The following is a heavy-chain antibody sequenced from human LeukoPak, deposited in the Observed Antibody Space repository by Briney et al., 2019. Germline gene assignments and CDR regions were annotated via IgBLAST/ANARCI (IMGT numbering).Heavy chain of an antibody. Sequence: PSETLSLTCSVSGGSISNGDYYWGWIRQAPGKGLEWIGSPFYFGSAHYYPSLKSRATISADTSKNQFSLKLTSMTAADAAIYYCARQLPTAAADTRGYFDYWGQGTVVTVSS. CDR1: GGSISNGDYY. D-gene: IGHD6-25*01. V-gene: IGHV4-39*01. CDR2: PFYFGSA. J-gene: IGHJ4*01. CDR3: ARQLPTAAADTRGYFDY.